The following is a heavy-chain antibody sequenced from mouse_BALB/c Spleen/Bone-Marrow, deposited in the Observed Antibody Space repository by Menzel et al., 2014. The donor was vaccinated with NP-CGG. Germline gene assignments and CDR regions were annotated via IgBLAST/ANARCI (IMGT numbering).Heavy chain of an antibody. CDR2: ISNLAYSI. V-gene: IGHV5-15*02. CDR1: GFTFSDYR. CDR3: ARDQGQLGRAWFAY. J-gene: IGHJ3*01. Sequence: EVKLVESGGGLVQPGGSRKLSCAASGFTFSDYRMAWVRQAPGKGPEWVAFISNLAYSIHYADTVTGRFTISRENAKNTRYLEMSSLRSEDTAMYYCARDQGQLGRAWFAYWGQGTLVTVSA. D-gene: IGHD4-1*02.